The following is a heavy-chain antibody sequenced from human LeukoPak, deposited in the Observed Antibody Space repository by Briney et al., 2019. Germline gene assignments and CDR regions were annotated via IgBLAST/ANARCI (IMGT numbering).Heavy chain of an antibody. D-gene: IGHD6-6*01. J-gene: IGHJ3*02. CDR3: ATANDGGSSSYAFDI. Sequence: GGSLRLSCAASGFTFSSYTLNWVRQAPGKGLEWVSAISGSAGSTYYADSVKGRSTISRDNSKNTLYLQMNSLRAEDTAVYYCATANDGGSSSYAFDIWGQGTMVTVSS. CDR2: ISGSAGST. CDR1: GFTFSSYT. V-gene: IGHV3-23*01.